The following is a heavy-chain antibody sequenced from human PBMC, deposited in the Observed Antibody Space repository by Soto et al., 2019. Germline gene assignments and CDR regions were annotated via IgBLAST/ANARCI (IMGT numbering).Heavy chain of an antibody. CDR1: GFTFSSYA. V-gene: IGHV3-30-3*01. D-gene: IGHD3-10*01. Sequence: QVQLVESGGGVVQPGRSLRLSCAASGFTFSSYAMHWVRQAPGKGLEWVAVISYDGSNKYYADSVKGRFTISRYNSKNAVYLQMNGLRAEDTAVYYGARDGSVSGGEKGSWGYYYGMDVWGQGTTVTVSS. J-gene: IGHJ6*02. CDR2: ISYDGSNK. CDR3: ARDGSVSGGEKGSWGYYYGMDV.